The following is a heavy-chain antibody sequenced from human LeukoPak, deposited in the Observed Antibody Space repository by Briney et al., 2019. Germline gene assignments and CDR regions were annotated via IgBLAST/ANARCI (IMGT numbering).Heavy chain of an antibody. V-gene: IGHV4-38-2*02. J-gene: IGHJ4*02. CDR2: IYHSGST. Sequence: PSETLSLTCAVSGYSISSGYYWGWIRQPPGKGLEWIGSIYHSGSTYYNPSLKSRVTISVDTSNNQFSLKLSSVTAADTAVYHCARDNSNTHFDYWGQGTLVTVSS. CDR3: ARDNSNTHFDY. CDR1: GYSISSGYY. D-gene: IGHD4-11*01.